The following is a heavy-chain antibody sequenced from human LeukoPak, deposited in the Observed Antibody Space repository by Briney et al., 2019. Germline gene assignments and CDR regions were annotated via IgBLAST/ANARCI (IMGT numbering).Heavy chain of an antibody. CDR3: AREEHSSGSLGDY. D-gene: IGHD6-19*01. Sequence: GGSLRLSCVASGFTFSSYAMSWVRQAPGKGLEWVANIKHDGAWKFYADSVKGRFTVSRDNAEKLVYLHMTSLRAEDTAMYFCAREEHSSGSLGDYWGQGILVTVSS. CDR2: IKHDGAWK. V-gene: IGHV3-7*03. CDR1: GFTFSSYA. J-gene: IGHJ4*02.